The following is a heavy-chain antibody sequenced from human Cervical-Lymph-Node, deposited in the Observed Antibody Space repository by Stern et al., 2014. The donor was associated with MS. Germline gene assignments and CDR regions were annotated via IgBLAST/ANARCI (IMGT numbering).Heavy chain of an antibody. CDR1: GYSFANYW. CDR3: TKSVSYGYALGWFDP. V-gene: IGHV5-51*01. Sequence: VQLVESGPEVKKPGESLKISCKGSGYSFANYWIGWVRQMPGKGLEWMGVIYPGDSDTRYSPSFQGQVTFSADKSVNTAYLQWSSLKASDTAIYYCTKSVSYGYALGWFDPWGQGTLVTVLS. D-gene: IGHD1-26*01. CDR2: IYPGDSDT. J-gene: IGHJ5*02.